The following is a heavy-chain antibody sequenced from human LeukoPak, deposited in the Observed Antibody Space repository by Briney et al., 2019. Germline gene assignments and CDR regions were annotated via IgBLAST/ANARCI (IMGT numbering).Heavy chain of an antibody. CDR2: IYHSGNT. V-gene: IGHV4-38-2*02. J-gene: IGHJ4*02. Sequence: SETLSLTCTVSGYSISSGYYWGWIRQAPGKGLGWIGSIYHSGNTYYNPSLKSRVTMSVDTSKNQLSLKLRSVTAADTAVYYCARSLYSSSWYRGNDYWGQGTLVTVSS. CDR1: GYSISSGYY. CDR3: ARSLYSSSWYRGNDY. D-gene: IGHD6-13*01.